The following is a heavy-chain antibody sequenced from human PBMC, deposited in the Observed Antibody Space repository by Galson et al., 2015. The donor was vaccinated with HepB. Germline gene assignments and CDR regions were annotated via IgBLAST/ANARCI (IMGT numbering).Heavy chain of an antibody. CDR3: ARRSCSSTSCLPIDY. J-gene: IGHJ4*02. D-gene: IGHD2-2*01. CDR1: GYSFTSYW. CDR2: IYPGDSDT. V-gene: IGHV5-51*01. Sequence: QSGAEVKKPGESLKISCKGSGYSFTSYWIGWVRKMPGKGLEWMGIIYPGDSDTRYCPSFQGQVTISADKSISTAYLQWSSLKASDTAMYYCARRSCSSTSCLPIDYWGQGTLVTVSS.